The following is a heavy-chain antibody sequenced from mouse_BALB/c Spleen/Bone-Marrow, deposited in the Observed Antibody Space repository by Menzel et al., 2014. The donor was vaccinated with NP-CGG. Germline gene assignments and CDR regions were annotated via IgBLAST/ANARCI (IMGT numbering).Heavy chain of an antibody. D-gene: IGHD1-2*01. CDR3: VRSRLRDWYFDV. V-gene: IGHV1S56*01. J-gene: IGHJ1*01. CDR1: GNTFTSYD. CDR2: IFPGDSTT. Sequence: VQLQQSGVELVMPGASVKLSCKASGNTFTSYDINWVRQRPEQGLEWIGWIFPGDSTTKYNEKFKGKATPSTDKSSSTVHMQLSRLTSEDSAVYFCVRSRLRDWYFDVWGAGTTVTISS.